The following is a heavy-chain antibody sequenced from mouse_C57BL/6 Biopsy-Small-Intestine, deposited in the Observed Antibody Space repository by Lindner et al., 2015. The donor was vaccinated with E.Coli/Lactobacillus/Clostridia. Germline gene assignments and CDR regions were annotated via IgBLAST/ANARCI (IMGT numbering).Heavy chain of an antibody. J-gene: IGHJ4*01. D-gene: IGHD3-1*01. CDR3: ARQLGLDAMDY. CDR2: IYPRRGNT. CDR1: GYTFTDYY. Sequence: VQLQESGPELVKPGASVKMSCKASGYTFTDYYINWVKQRPGQGLEWIGWIYPRRGNTKYNEKFKGKATLTVDTSSSTAYMQLSSLTSEGSAVYFCARQLGLDAMDYWGQGTSVTVSS. V-gene: IGHV1-84*01.